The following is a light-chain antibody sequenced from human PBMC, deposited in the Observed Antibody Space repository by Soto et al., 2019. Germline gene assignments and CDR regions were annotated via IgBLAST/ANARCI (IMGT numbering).Light chain of an antibody. J-gene: IGLJ1*01. V-gene: IGLV3-1*01. Sequence: SYELTQPPSVSVSPGQTVSITCSGDKLGNKYACWYQQKPGQSPVLLIYQDSKRPSGIPERFSGSNSGNTATLTISGTQAMDEADYYCQAWDSSTYVFGTGTKLTVL. CDR3: QAWDSSTYV. CDR2: QDS. CDR1: KLGNKY.